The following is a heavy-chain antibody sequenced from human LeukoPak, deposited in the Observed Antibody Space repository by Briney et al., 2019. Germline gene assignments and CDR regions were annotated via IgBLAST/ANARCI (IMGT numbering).Heavy chain of an antibody. J-gene: IGHJ5*02. CDR3: AREQCSSTRCYQPNWFDP. CDR1: GYTFTSYG. V-gene: IGHV1-18*01. D-gene: IGHD2-2*01. Sequence: ASVKVSCKASGYTFTSYGISWVRQAPGQGLEWMGWISAYNGNTNYAQKLQGRVTMTTDTSTTTAYMELRSLRSDDTAVYYCAREQCSSTRCYQPNWFDPWGQGTLVIVSS. CDR2: ISAYNGNT.